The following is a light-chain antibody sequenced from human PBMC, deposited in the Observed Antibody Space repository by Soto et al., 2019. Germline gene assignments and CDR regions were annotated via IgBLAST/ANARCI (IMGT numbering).Light chain of an antibody. CDR2: EAS. Sequence: DIQMTQSPSTLSASVGDRVTITCRASQNIGRWLAWYQQKPGKAPKLLIYEASSLESGVPSRISGSGSGTDFTLTISSLQPDDFATYYCQQFTSYSSMTFGPGTKVDIK. V-gene: IGKV1-5*01. CDR1: QNIGRW. J-gene: IGKJ3*01. CDR3: QQFTSYSSMT.